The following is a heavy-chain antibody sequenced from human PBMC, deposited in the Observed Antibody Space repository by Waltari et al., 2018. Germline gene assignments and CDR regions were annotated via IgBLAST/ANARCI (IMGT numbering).Heavy chain of an antibody. V-gene: IGHV3-23*01. D-gene: IGHD6-19*01. CDR3: ANLFEPGIAVVRF. CDR2: ISGSGGST. CDR1: GFTFSSYA. J-gene: IGHJ4*02. Sequence: EVQLLESGGGLVQPGGSLRLSCAATGFTFSSYAMSWVRQSPGKGLERVSAISGSGGSTYYADSVKGRFTISRDNSKNTLYLQMNSLRAEDTAVYYCANLFEPGIAVVRFWGQGTLVTVSS.